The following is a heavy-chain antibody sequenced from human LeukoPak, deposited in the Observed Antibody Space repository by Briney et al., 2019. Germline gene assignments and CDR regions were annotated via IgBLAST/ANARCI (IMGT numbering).Heavy chain of an antibody. D-gene: IGHD2-15*01. Sequence: GESLKISFKGSGYSFTSYWIGWVRQMPGKGLEWMGIIYPGDSDTRYSPSFQDQVTISADKSISTAYLQWSSLKPSHTAMYYCARHQNPFKGCSGCSCSDMDVWGKGTTVTISS. CDR3: ARHQNPFKGCSGCSCSDMDV. CDR1: GYSFTSYW. J-gene: IGHJ6*03. CDR2: IYPGDSDT. V-gene: IGHV5-51*01.